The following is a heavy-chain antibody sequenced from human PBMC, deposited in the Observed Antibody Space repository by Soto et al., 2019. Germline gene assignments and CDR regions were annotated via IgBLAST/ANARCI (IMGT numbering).Heavy chain of an antibody. J-gene: IGHJ1*01. CDR3: ARTTITTRDFQH. CDR1: GGSISSYY. D-gene: IGHD4-17*01. V-gene: IGHV4-59*01. CDR2: IYYSGST. Sequence: SETLSLTCTVSGGSISSYYWSWIRQPPGKGLEWIGYIYYSGSTNYNPSLKSRVTISVDTSKNQFSLKLSSVTAADTAVYYCARTTITTRDFQHWGQGTLVTV.